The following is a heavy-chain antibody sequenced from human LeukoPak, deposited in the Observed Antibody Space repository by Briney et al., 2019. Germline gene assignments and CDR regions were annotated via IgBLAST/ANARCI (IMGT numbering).Heavy chain of an antibody. CDR2: IKSDGSST. CDR3: ARVGMISYSFDY. Sequence: GGSLRLSCAASGFTFSSYWMHWVPQAPGKGLVWVSRIKSDGSSTSYADSVKGRFTISRDNAKNTLYLQMNSLRAEDTAVYYCARVGMISYSFDYWGQGTLVTVSS. V-gene: IGHV3-74*01. D-gene: IGHD2-21*01. CDR1: GFTFSSYW. J-gene: IGHJ4*02.